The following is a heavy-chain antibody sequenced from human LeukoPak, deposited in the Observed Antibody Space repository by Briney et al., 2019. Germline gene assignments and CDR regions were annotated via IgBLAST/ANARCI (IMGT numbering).Heavy chain of an antibody. CDR3: ARETADIVVVPAATYGMDV. J-gene: IGHJ6*04. CDR1: GFTFSSYS. V-gene: IGHV3-21*01. D-gene: IGHD2-2*01. Sequence: GGSLRLSCAASGFTFSSYSMNWVRQAPEKGLEWVSSISSSSYIYYADSVKGRFTISRDNAKNSLYLQMNSLRAEDTAVYYCARETADIVVVPAATYGMDVWGKGTTVTVSS. CDR2: ISSSSYI.